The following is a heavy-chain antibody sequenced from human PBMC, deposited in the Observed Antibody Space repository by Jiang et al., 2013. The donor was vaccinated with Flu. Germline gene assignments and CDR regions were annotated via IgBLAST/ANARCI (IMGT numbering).Heavy chain of an antibody. V-gene: IGHV4-31*01. CDR3: ARGRTLHYYDSSGYLGDGFDI. CDR1: GGSISSGGYY. CDR2: IYNSGST. Sequence: PGLVKPSQTLSLTCTVSGGSISSGGYYWSWIRQHPGKGLEWIGYIYNSGSTYYNPSLKSPVTISEDTSKNQFSLRLSSVTAADTAVYYCARGRTLHYYDSSGYLGDGFDIWGQGTMVTVSS. D-gene: IGHD3-22*01. J-gene: IGHJ3*02.